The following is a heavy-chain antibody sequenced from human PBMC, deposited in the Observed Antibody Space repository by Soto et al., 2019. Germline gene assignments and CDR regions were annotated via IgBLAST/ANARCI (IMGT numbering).Heavy chain of an antibody. Sequence: GGSLRLSCAASGFSFSSYAMRWVRQAPGKGLEWVSAINPGGGATYYADSVKGRFAMSRDNSKNTVYLQMNSLTAEDTAVYYCAKVMGTYYFDFWGQGTLVTVSS. J-gene: IGHJ4*02. CDR2: INPGGGAT. CDR1: GFSFSSYA. CDR3: AKVMGTYYFDF. V-gene: IGHV3-23*01.